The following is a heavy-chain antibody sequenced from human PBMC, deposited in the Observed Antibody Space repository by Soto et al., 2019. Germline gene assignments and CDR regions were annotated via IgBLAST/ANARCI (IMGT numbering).Heavy chain of an antibody. D-gene: IGHD1-7*01. Sequence: QVQLQESGPGLVKPSQTLSLTCTVSGGSISSGGYYWSWIRQHPGKGLEWIGYIYYSGSTYYNPSLKARVTISVDTSKNQSSLKLSSVTAADTAVYYCARQDPSWNYPGGIYYWCQGTLVTVSS. J-gene: IGHJ4*02. CDR1: GGSISSGGYY. CDR3: ARQDPSWNYPGGIYY. V-gene: IGHV4-31*03. CDR2: IYYSGST.